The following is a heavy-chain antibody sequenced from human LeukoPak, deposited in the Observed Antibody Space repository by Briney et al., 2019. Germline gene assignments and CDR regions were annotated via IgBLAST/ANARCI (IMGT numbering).Heavy chain of an antibody. Sequence: SETLSLTCTVSGGSINSYYWSWIRQPPGKGLEWIGYIYYSGSTNYNPSLKSRVTISVDTSKNQFSLKLSSVTAADTAVYYCARVWTVAGNRWFDPWGQGTLVTVSS. CDR3: ARVWTVAGNRWFDP. CDR1: GGSINSYY. V-gene: IGHV4-59*01. J-gene: IGHJ5*02. D-gene: IGHD6-19*01. CDR2: IYYSGST.